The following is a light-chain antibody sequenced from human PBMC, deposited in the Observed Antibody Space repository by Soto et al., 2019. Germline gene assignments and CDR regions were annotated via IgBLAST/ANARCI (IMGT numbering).Light chain of an antibody. CDR1: QGISSY. CDR2: AAS. CDR3: QQLHSFPLT. Sequence: DLQLTQSPSFLSASVGDRVTITCRASQGISSYLAWYQQKPGKAPQLLIYAASTLQSGVPSRFSGSGSGTEFTLTISSLQPEDFAAYCCQQLHSFPLTFGGGTKVEIK. J-gene: IGKJ4*01. V-gene: IGKV1-9*01.